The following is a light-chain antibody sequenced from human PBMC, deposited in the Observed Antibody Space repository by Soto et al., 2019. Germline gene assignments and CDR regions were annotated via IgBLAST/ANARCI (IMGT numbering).Light chain of an antibody. CDR3: QQRSNWPPVFT. CDR1: QSVSSY. V-gene: IGKV3-11*01. J-gene: IGKJ3*01. CDR2: DAS. Sequence: EIVLTQSPATLSLSPGERATLSCRASQSVSSYLAWYQQKPGQAPRLLIYDASNSATGIPARFSGSGSGTDFTLTISSQEPEDFAVYYCQQRSNWPPVFTFGPGTKVHIK.